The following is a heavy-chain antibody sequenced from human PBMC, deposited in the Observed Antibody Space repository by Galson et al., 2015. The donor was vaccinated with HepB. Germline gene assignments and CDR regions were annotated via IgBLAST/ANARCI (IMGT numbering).Heavy chain of an antibody. Sequence: SVKVSCKASGGTFSSYAISWVRQAPGQGLEWMGGIIPIFGTANYAQKFQGRVTITADKSTSTAYMELSSLRSEDTAVYYCAREPVWGEDAFDIWGQGTMVTVSS. CDR3: AREPVWGEDAFDI. J-gene: IGHJ3*02. CDR1: GGTFSSYA. CDR2: IIPIFGTA. D-gene: IGHD3-16*01. V-gene: IGHV1-69*06.